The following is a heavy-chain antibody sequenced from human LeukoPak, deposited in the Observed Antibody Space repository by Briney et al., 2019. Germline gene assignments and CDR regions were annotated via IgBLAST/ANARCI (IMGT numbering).Heavy chain of an antibody. CDR2: INPNSGGT. Sequence: ASVKVSFKASGYTFTGYYMHWVRQAPGQGPEWMGWINPNSGGTNYAQKFQGRVTMTRDTSTSTVYMDLSSLRSEDTAVYYCAREASGGYFDYWGQGTLVTVSS. CDR1: GYTFTGYY. D-gene: IGHD4-23*01. V-gene: IGHV1-2*02. CDR3: AREASGGYFDY. J-gene: IGHJ4*02.